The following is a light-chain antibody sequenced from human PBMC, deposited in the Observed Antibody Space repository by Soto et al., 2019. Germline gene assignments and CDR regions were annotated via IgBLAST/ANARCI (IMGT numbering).Light chain of an antibody. V-gene: IGKV3-15*01. J-gene: IGKJ3*01. CDR3: QQYSNWPFT. CDR2: HAS. Sequence: EIVMTQSPAPLSVSPGERATLSCRASPSVNSNLAWYQQKPGQAPRLLIYHASARAIGIPARFSGSGSGTEFTLTISSLQSEDFAVYYCQQYSNWPFTFGPGTKVDIK. CDR1: PSVNSN.